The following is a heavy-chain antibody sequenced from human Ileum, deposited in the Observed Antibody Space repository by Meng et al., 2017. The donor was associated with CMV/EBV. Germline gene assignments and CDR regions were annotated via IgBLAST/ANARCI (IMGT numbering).Heavy chain of an antibody. CDR1: GFIFSDHY. CDR3: SRARDSSWYGAYFDS. CDR2: IRNRANGHTT. D-gene: IGHD6-13*01. Sequence: GESLKISCAASGFIFSDHYMDWVRQAPGKGLEWVGRIRNRANGHTTEYAASVRGRFTISRDDSENSLYLQMNSLKSEDTAVYYCSRARDSSWYGAYFDSWVQGTLVTSPQ. J-gene: IGHJ4*02. V-gene: IGHV3-72*01.